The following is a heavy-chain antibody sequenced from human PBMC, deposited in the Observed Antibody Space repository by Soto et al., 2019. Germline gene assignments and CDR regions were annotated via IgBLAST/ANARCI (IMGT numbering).Heavy chain of an antibody. D-gene: IGHD5-12*01. V-gene: IGHV4-59*01. CDR3: ARGLGMFDI. J-gene: IGHJ3*02. CDR1: GGSISSYY. CDR2: IYYSGST. Sequence: QVQLQESGPGLVKPSETLSLTCTVSGGSISSYYWSWIRQPPGKGLEWIGYIYYSGSTNYNPSLKSRVTISVDTSKNQFSLKLSSVTAADTAVYYCARGLGMFDIWGQGTMVTVSS.